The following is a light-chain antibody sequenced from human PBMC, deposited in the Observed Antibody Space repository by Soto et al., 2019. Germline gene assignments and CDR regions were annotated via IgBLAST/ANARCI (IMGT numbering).Light chain of an antibody. V-gene: IGLV2-8*01. CDR1: SSDVGKYNY. CDR3: TSYAGSNNVV. CDR2: EVS. Sequence: QSALTQPPSASGSPGQSVTISCTGTSSDVGKYNYVSWYQQDPGTAPKLMIYEVSLRPSGVPDRFSGSKSGNTASLTVSGLQAEDEDDYHCTSYAGSNNVVFVGGTKLTVL. J-gene: IGLJ2*01.